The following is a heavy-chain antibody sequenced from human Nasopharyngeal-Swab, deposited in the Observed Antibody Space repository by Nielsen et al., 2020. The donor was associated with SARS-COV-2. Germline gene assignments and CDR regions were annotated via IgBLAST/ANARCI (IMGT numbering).Heavy chain of an antibody. Sequence: ETLSLTCAASGFTFSSYAMSWVRQAPGKGLEWVSAISGSGGSTYYADSVKGRFTISRDNSKNTLYLQMNSLRAEDTAVYYCAKDDTLFDYWGQGTLVTVSS. J-gene: IGHJ4*02. V-gene: IGHV3-23*01. CDR2: ISGSGGST. CDR1: GFTFSSYA. CDR3: AKDDTLFDY.